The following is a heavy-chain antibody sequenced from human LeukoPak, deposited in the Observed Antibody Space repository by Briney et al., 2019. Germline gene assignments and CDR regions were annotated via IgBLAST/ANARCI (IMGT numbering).Heavy chain of an antibody. J-gene: IGHJ4*02. V-gene: IGHV4-30-2*01. CDR1: GGSISSGGYY. Sequence: SETLSLTCTVSGGSISSGGYYWSWIRQPPGKGLEWIGYIYHSGSTYYNPSLKSRVTISVDRSKNQFSLKLSSVTAADTAVYYCARRKVGATSGYFDYWGQGTLVTVSS. CDR2: IYHSGST. D-gene: IGHD1-26*01. CDR3: ARRKVGATSGYFDY.